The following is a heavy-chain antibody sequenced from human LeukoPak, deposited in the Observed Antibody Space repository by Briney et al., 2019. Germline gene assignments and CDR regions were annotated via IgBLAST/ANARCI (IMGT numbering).Heavy chain of an antibody. CDR2: IYYSGST. J-gene: IGHJ5*02. CDR3: ARQREYCGGDCYPNWFDP. CDR1: GGSISSYY. Sequence: SGTLSLTCTVSGGSISSYYWSWIRQPPGKGLEWIGYIYYSGSTNYNPSLKSRVTISVDTSKNQFSLKLSSVTAADTAVYYCARQREYCGGDCYPNWFDPWGQGTLVTVSS. V-gene: IGHV4-59*08. D-gene: IGHD2-21*02.